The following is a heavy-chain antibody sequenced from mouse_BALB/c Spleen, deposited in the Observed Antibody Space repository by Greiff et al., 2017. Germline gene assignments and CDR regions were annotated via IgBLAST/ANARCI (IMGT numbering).Heavy chain of an antibody. V-gene: IGHV1S137*01. J-gene: IGHJ4*01. CDR3: ARYDYDDGYAMDY. CDR2: ISTYYGDA. D-gene: IGHD2-4*01. Sequence: QVQLQQSGAELVRPGVSVKISCKGSGYTFTDYAMHWVKQSHAKSLEWIGVISTYYGDASYNQKFKGKATMTVDKSSSTAYMELARLTSEDSAIYYCARYDYDDGYAMDYWGQGTSGTVAS. CDR1: GYTFTDYA.